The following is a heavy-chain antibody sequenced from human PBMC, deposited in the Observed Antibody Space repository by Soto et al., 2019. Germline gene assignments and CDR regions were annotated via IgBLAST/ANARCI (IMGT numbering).Heavy chain of an antibody. J-gene: IGHJ4*02. V-gene: IGHV4-30-4*01. CDR2: IYYSGST. CDR3: ARALAAAGTRNQYYFDY. CDR1: GGSISSGDYY. D-gene: IGHD6-13*01. Sequence: SETLSLTCTVSGGSISSGDYYWSWIRQPPWKGLEWIGYIYYSGSTYYNPSLKSRVTISVDTSKNQFSLKLSSVTAADTAVYYCARALAAAGTRNQYYFDYWGQGXLVTVYS.